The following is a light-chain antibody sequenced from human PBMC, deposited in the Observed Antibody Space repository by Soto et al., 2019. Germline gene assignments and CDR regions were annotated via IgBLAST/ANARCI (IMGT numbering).Light chain of an antibody. CDR2: DAS. J-gene: IGKJ1*01. CDR3: HQRSNWPWT. CDR1: HSVSRTY. V-gene: IGKV3D-20*02. Sequence: EIVMTQSPATLSVSPGERATLSCRASHSVSRTYLAWYQQKPGQAPRLLIYDASSRATGIPARFSGSGSGTDFTLTISSLEPEDFAVYYCHQRSNWPWTFGQGTKV.